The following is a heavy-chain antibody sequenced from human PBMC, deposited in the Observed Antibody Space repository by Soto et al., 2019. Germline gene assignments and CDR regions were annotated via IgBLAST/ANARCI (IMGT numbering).Heavy chain of an antibody. CDR1: GGSISSYY. CDR3: ARAMNYDFWSGYYTRGYYYYYMDV. V-gene: IGHV4-59*01. J-gene: IGHJ6*03. CDR2: IYYSGST. D-gene: IGHD3-3*01. Sequence: SETLSLTGTVSGGSISSYYWSWIRQPPGKGLEWIGYIYYSGSTNYNPSLKSRVTISVDTSKNQFSLKLSSVTAAATAVYYCARAMNYDFWSGYYTRGYYYYYMDVWGKGTTVTVSS.